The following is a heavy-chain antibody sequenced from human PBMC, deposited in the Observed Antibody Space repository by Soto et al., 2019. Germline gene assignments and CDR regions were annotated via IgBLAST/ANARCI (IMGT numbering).Heavy chain of an antibody. Sequence: PGESLKISCKGSGYSFLSHWIGWVRQMPGKGLEWMGLIYPGDSDARYSPSFQGQVTFSADKSINTAYLQWNSLKASDTATYYCGRGAVVASTTNFFDYWGQGTLVTVSS. CDR1: GYSFLSHW. J-gene: IGHJ4*02. V-gene: IGHV5-51*01. CDR3: GRGAVVASTTNFFDY. D-gene: IGHD5-12*01. CDR2: IYPGDSDA.